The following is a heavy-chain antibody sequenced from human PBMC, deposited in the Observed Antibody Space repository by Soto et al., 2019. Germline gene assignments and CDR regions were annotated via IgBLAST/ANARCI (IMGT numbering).Heavy chain of an antibody. CDR2: IFPRDSDT. Sequence: GESLKISCHGSGYTFSNHWINWVRLVPGKGLEWMGIIFPRDSDTRYSPSLQGQVIISVDKSTSTAYLQWTRLTASDTAIYYCAKSIEGGPMDVWGQGTTVAVSS. D-gene: IGHD1-26*01. V-gene: IGHV5-51*01. CDR1: GYTFSNHW. CDR3: AKSIEGGPMDV. J-gene: IGHJ6*02.